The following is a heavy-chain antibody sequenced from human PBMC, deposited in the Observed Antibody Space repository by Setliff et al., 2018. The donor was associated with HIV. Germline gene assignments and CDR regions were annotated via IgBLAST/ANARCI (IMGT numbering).Heavy chain of an antibody. CDR3: ARGVYYNFWSGYYGNWFDP. CDR2: IYTSGST. J-gene: IGHJ5*02. Sequence: PSETLSLTCTVSGGSIRNEDYFWSWIRQPAGKGLEWIGRIYTSGSTNYNPSLKSRVTMSVDTSKNQFSLKLSSVTAADTAVYYCARGVYYNFWSGYYGNWFDPWGQGTLVTVSS. V-gene: IGHV4-4*07. D-gene: IGHD3-3*01. CDR1: GGSIRNEDYF.